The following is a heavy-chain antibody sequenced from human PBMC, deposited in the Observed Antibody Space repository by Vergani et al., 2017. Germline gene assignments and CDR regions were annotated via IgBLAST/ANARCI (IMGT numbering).Heavy chain of an antibody. CDR2: ISGSGGST. D-gene: IGHD6-19*01. J-gene: IGHJ3*02. Sequence: VQLVESGGGVVQPGRSLRLSCAASGFRFSSYGMNWVRQAPGKGLEWVSAISGSGGSTYYADSVKGRFTISRDNSKNTLYLQMNSLRAEDTAVYYCAKAGVGGWYMFRVAAFDIWGQGTMVTVSS. CDR3: AKAGVGGWYMFRVAAFDI. V-gene: IGHV3-23*04. CDR1: GFRFSSYG.